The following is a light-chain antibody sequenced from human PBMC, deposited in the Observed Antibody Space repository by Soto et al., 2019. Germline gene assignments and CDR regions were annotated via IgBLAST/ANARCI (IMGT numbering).Light chain of an antibody. V-gene: IGKV3-15*01. Sequence: EIVMTQSPATLSVSPGERATLSCRASQSVSSNLAWYQQKPGQAPRLLIYGAATRATVIPARFSGSGSGTEFTLNSSSLQYEDFAVYYCQQYNNSITFGQGTRLEIK. CDR2: GAA. J-gene: IGKJ5*01. CDR1: QSVSSN. CDR3: QQYNNSIT.